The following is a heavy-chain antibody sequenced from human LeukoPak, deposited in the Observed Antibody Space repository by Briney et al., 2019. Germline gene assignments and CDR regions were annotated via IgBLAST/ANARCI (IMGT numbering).Heavy chain of an antibody. CDR3: ARDAYNWNIDVFDI. V-gene: IGHV3-74*01. CDR2: INSDGINT. CDR1: GFTFSNYW. D-gene: IGHD1/OR15-1a*01. Sequence: PGGSLRLSCAASGFTFSNYWMHWVRQAPGKGLVWVSRINSDGINTSYADSVKGRFTISRDNAKNTLNLQMNSLRAEDTAVYYCARDAYNWNIDVFDIWGQGTMVTVSS. J-gene: IGHJ3*02.